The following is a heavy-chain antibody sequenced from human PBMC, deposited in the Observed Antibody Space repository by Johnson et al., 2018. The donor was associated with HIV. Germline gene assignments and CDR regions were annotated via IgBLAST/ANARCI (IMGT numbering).Heavy chain of an antibody. CDR1: GFTFSSYG. CDR2: ISYDGSNK. D-gene: IGHD6-6*01. J-gene: IGHJ3*02. CDR3: AKERQLVRAFDI. Sequence: QMQLVESGGGVVQPGRSLRLSCAASGFTFSSYGMHWVRQAPGKGLAWVAVISYDGSNKYYADSVKGRFTISRDNSKNTLYLQMNSLRAVDTAVYYCAKERQLVRAFDIWGQGTMVTVSS. V-gene: IGHV3-30*18.